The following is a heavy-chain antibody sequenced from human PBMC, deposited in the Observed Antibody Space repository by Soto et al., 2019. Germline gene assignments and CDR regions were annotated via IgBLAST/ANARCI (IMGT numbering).Heavy chain of an antibody. Sequence: GGSLSLSCAASGFTLSSKTMSWVRQAPGKGLEWVSAISGSGGSTYYADSVKGRFTISRDNSKNTLYLQMSSLRAEDTAVYYCAKTIDYYYGIDVWGQGTTVTVSS. CDR1: GFTLSSKT. CDR2: ISGSGGST. CDR3: AKTIDYYYGIDV. V-gene: IGHV3-23*01. D-gene: IGHD2-15*01. J-gene: IGHJ6*02.